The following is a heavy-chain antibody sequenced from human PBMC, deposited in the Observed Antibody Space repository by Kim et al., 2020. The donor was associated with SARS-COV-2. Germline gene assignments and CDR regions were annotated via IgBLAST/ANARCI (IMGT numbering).Heavy chain of an antibody. V-gene: IGHV6-1*01. D-gene: IGHD6-6*01. J-gene: IGHJ4*02. Sequence: EYAASVQGRISINPDTSKNQFSLQLNSVTPEDTAVYYCARDAPGGSSLLDSWGQGTLVTVSS. CDR3: ARDAPGGSSLLDS.